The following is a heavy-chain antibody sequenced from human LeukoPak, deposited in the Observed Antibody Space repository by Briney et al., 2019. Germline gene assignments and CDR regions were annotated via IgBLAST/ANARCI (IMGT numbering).Heavy chain of an antibody. CDR2: TFYRSKWYN. CDR1: GDSVSINSDV. Sequence: SQTLSLTSAISGDSVSINSDVWNWIRQSPSRCLEWLGRTFYRSKWYNDYAASVKSRIAVNPDTSKNQFSLQLNSVTPEDTAVYYCVRDANWGYDAFDIWGQGTMVTVSS. V-gene: IGHV6-1*01. CDR3: VRDANWGYDAFDI. J-gene: IGHJ3*02. D-gene: IGHD7-27*01.